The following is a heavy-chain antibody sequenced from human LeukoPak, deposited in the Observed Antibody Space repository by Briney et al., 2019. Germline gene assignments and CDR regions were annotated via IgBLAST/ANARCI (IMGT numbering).Heavy chain of an antibody. J-gene: IGHJ6*03. D-gene: IGHD5-24*01. CDR2: INPSGGST. Sequence: SVKVSCKASGYTFTGYYMHWVRQAPGQGLEWMGIINPSGGSTSYAQKFQGRVTMTRDMSTSTVYMELSSLRSEDTAVYYCARAITEYPPYYYYYMDVWGKGTTVTVSS. V-gene: IGHV1-46*01. CDR3: ARAITEYPPYYYYYMDV. CDR1: GYTFTGYY.